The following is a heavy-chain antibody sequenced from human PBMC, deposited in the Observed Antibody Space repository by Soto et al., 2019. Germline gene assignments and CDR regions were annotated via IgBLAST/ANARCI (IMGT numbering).Heavy chain of an antibody. V-gene: IGHV3-48*02. CDR2: ISSSSSTI. J-gene: IGHJ4*02. D-gene: IGHD1-26*01. CDR3: ARGVGLGSYDRFDY. CDR1: GFTFSSYS. Sequence: GGSLRLSCAASGFTFSSYSMNWVRQAPGKGLEWVSYISSSSSTIYYADSVKGRFTISRDNAKNSLYLQMNSLRDEDTAVYYCARGVGLGSYDRFDYWGQGTLVTVSS.